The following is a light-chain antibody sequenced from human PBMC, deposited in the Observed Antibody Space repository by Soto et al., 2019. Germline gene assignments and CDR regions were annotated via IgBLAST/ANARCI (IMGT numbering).Light chain of an antibody. CDR2: DAS. V-gene: IGKV3-11*01. J-gene: IGKJ5*01. CDR1: QSVSSN. CDR3: QQRSSWPIT. Sequence: EIVMTQSPATLSVSPGERATLSCRASQSVSSNLAWYQQKPGQAPRLLIYDASNRATGIPARFSGSGSGTDFTLTISSLEPEDFAVYYCQQRSSWPITFGPGTRLEI.